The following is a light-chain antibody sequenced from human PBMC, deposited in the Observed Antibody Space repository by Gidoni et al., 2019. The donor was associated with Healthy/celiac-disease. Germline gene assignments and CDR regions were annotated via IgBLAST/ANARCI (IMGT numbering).Light chain of an antibody. CDR2: DDS. Sequence: SYVLPQPPSVSVAPGQTARITCGGNTIGSKSVHWYQQKPGQAPVLVVYDDSDRPSGIPERFSGSNSGNTATLTISRVEAGDEADYYCQVWDSSSDHVVFGGGTKLTVL. J-gene: IGLJ2*01. CDR3: QVWDSSSDHVV. CDR1: TIGSKS. V-gene: IGLV3-21*02.